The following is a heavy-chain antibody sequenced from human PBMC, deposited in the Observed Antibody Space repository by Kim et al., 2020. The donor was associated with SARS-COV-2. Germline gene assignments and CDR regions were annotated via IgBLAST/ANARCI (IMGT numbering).Heavy chain of an antibody. CDR2: IYYSGST. V-gene: IGHV4-31*03. CDR1: GGSISSGGYY. J-gene: IGHJ4*02. D-gene: IGHD3-10*01. Sequence: SETLSLTCTVSGGSISSGGYYWSWIRQHPGKGLEWIGYIYYSGSTYYNPSLKSRVTISVDTSKNQFSLKLSSVTAADTAVYYCARDFVDGSGSYDYWGQGTLVTVSS. CDR3: ARDFVDGSGSYDY.